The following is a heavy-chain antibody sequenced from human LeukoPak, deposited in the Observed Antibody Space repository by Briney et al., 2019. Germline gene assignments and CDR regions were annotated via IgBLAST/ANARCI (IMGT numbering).Heavy chain of an antibody. D-gene: IGHD3-3*01. J-gene: IGHJ4*02. Sequence: ASVTVSCKASGYTFTSYDINWVRQATGQGLEWMGWMNPNSGNTGYAQKFQGRVTITRNTSISAAYMELSSLRSEDTAVYYCARGRRRITIFGVVTTQLYYFDYWGQGTLVTVSS. V-gene: IGHV1-8*03. CDR2: MNPNSGNT. CDR1: GYTFTSYD. CDR3: ARGRRRITIFGVVTTQLYYFDY.